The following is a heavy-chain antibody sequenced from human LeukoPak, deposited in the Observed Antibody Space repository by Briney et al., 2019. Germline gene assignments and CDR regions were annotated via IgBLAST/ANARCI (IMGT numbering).Heavy chain of an antibody. CDR2: FSGSGGGT. J-gene: IGHJ4*02. D-gene: IGHD5-24*01. CDR1: GFTFSLTY. CDR3: AKSRYNRFDY. Sequence: GGSLRLSCAASGFTFSLTYMAWVRQAPGKGLEWVSAFSGSGGGTYYADSVKGRLTISRDNSKNTLYLQMNSLRAEDTALYFCAKSRYNRFDYWGQGTLVTVSS. V-gene: IGHV3-23*01.